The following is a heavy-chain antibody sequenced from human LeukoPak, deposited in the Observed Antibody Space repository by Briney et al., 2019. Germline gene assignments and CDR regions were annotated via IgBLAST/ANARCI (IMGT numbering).Heavy chain of an antibody. CDR1: GFTFSAYS. Sequence: QAGGSLRLSCAASGFTFSAYSMNWVRKAPGKGREWVSYISGTGSTIYYADSVKGRFTISRDNAKNSLYLQMNSLRDEDTAVYYCARWSYGMDVWGQGTTVTVSS. CDR2: ISGTGSTI. V-gene: IGHV3-48*02. CDR3: ARWSYGMDV. D-gene: IGHD3-3*01. J-gene: IGHJ6*02.